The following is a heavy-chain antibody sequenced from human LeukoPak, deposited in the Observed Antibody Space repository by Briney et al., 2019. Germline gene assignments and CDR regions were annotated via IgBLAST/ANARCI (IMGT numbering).Heavy chain of an antibody. CDR2: ISSSSSYI. CDR1: GFTFRSYS. J-gene: IGHJ4*02. CDR3: ARALGVGAARGPYYFDY. V-gene: IGHV3-21*01. D-gene: IGHD3-16*01. Sequence: GGSLRLSCAASGFTFRSYSMIWVRQAPGKGLEWVSSISSSSSYIYYADSVKGRFTISRDNAKNSQYLKMNRLRAEDTAVYYCARALGVGAARGPYYFDYWGEGTLVTVPS.